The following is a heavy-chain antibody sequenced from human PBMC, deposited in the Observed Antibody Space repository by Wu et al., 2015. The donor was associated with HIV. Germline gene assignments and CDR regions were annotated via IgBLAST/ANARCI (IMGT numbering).Heavy chain of an antibody. V-gene: IGHV1-69*11. D-gene: IGHD1-1*01. J-gene: IGHJ4*02. CDR1: GGTFNNYA. Sequence: QVQLVQSGAEVKKPGSSVKVSCKASGGTFNNYAVSWVRQAPGQGLEYAQKFQGRVALSADDSSDTAYMELSRLRYEDTAVYFCATCPSDWNAPYHFDSWGQGTQVAVST. CDR3: ATCPSDWNAPYHFDS.